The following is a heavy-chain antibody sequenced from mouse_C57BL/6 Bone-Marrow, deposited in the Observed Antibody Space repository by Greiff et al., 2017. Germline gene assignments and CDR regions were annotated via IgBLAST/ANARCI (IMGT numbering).Heavy chain of an antibody. CDR1: GYTFTGYW. CDR2: IDPSDSYT. D-gene: IGHD1-1*01. CDR3: ASEGTTVVAAYYFCY. Sequence: QVQLQQSGAELVMPGASVTLSCKASGYTFTGYWMHWVKQRPGQGLEWIGEIDPSDSYTNYNQKFKGKSTLTVDKSSSTAYMQLSSLTSEDSAVYYCASEGTTVVAAYYFCYWGQGTTLTVSS. V-gene: IGHV1-69*01. J-gene: IGHJ2*01.